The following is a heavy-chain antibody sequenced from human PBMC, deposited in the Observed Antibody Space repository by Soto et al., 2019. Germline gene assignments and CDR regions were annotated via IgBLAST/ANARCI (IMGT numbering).Heavy chain of an antibody. J-gene: IGHJ4*02. CDR2: IKEDGSGK. D-gene: IGHD3-16*01. Sequence: GGSLRLSCTASGFTFSSYWMSWVRQAPGKGLGWVANIKEDGSGKYYVDSVKGRFSISRDNARNSLYLQMNSLRVEDTAVYYCVRVGRLGGYWGQGSLVTVSS. CDR3: VRVGRLGGY. V-gene: IGHV3-7*03. CDR1: GFTFSSYW.